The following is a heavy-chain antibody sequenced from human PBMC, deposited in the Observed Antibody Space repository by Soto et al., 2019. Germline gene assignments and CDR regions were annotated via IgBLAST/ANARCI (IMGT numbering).Heavy chain of an antibody. Sequence: SVKVSCKXSGGTFSSYAISWVRQAPGQGLEWMGGIIPIFGTANYAQKFQGRVTITADESTSTAYMELSSLRSEDTAVYYCARDRTGGTEDVRFDPWGQGTLVTVSS. CDR1: GGTFSSYA. J-gene: IGHJ5*02. CDR3: ARDRTGGTEDVRFDP. CDR2: IIPIFGTA. V-gene: IGHV1-69*13. D-gene: IGHD1-1*01.